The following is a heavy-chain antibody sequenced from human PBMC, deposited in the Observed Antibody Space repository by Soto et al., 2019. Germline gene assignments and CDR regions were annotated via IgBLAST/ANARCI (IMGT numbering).Heavy chain of an antibody. CDR2: IYYSGST. CDR3: ARGAGLELVFDY. Sequence: QVQLRESGPGLVKPSETLSLTCTVSGGSVSSGSYYWSWIRQPPGKGLEWIGYIYYSGSTNYNPSLKSRVTISVDTSKNQFSLKLSSVTAADTAVYYCARGAGLELVFDYWGQGTLVTVSS. V-gene: IGHV4-61*01. D-gene: IGHD6-6*01. J-gene: IGHJ4*02. CDR1: GGSVSSGSYY.